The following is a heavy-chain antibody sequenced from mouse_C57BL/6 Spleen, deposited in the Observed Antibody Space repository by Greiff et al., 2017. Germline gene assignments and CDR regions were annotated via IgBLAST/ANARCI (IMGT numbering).Heavy chain of an antibody. V-gene: IGHV1-80*01. Sequence: QVQLQQSGAELVKPGASVKISCKASGYAFSSYWMNWVQQRPGKGLEWIGQIYPGDGDTNYNGKFKGQATLTAAKSSSTDYMQLSSLTSEDYAVYYCARTHGSSPAWFAYWGQGTLVTVSA. D-gene: IGHD1-1*01. CDR1: GYAFSSYW. J-gene: IGHJ3*01. CDR3: ARTHGSSPAWFAY. CDR2: IYPGDGDT.